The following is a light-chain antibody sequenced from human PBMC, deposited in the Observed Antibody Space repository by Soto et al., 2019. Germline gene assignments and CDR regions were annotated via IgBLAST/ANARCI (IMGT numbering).Light chain of an antibody. V-gene: IGKV3-15*01. CDR1: QSVGNN. Sequence: DIVMTQSPGTLSVSPMERATLSCSASQSVGNNLAWYPKKPGHPPRLLIYGASTRAIGIPARFSGSGSGTEFTLTISSLQSDDFAVYYCQQYNNWPPWTFGQGTKVDIK. CDR2: GAS. CDR3: QQYNNWPPWT. J-gene: IGKJ1*01.